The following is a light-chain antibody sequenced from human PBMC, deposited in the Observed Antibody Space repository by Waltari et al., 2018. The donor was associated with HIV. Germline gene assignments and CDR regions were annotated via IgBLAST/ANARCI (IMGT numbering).Light chain of an antibody. J-gene: IGKJ1*01. CDR2: GAS. CDR1: QSMSSNY. Sequence: EIVLTQSPGTLSLSPGERATLSCRASQSMSSNYLAWYQQKPGQAPSLLIYGASSRATGTPNRFSGSGSGTDFILTISRLEPEDYAVCYCQQYGSSPWTFGQGTKVEIK. V-gene: IGKV3-20*01. CDR3: QQYGSSPWT.